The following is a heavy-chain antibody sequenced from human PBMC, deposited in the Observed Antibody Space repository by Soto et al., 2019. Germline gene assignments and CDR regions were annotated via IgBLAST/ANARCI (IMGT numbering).Heavy chain of an antibody. CDR2: IIPILGIA. V-gene: IGHV1-69*04. CDR1: GGTFSSYT. Sequence: GASVKVSCKASGGTFSSYTISWVRQAPGQGLEWMGRIIPILGIANYAQKFQGRVTLYLQMNSLRAEDTAVYYRAKEGGYPHYSKRYYYMDVWGKGTTVTVSS. D-gene: IGHD4-4*01. J-gene: IGHJ6*03. CDR3: AKEGGYPHYSKRYYYMDV.